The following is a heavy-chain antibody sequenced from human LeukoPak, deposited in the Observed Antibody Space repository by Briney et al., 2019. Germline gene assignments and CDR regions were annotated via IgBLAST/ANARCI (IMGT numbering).Heavy chain of an antibody. CDR1: CGSISSYY. CDR3: ARHSLNQPLIWFDP. V-gene: IGHV4-59*08. D-gene: IGHD2-2*01. CDR2: IYYSGST. J-gene: IGHJ5*02. Sequence: SETLSLTCTVSCGSISSYYWSWIRQPPGKGLEWIWYIYYSGSTNYNPSLKSRVTISVDTSKNQFSLKLSSVTAADTAVYYCARHSLNQPLIWFDPWGQGTLVTVSS.